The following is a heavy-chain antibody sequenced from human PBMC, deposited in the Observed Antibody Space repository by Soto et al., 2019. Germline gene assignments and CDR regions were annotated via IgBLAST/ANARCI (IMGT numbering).Heavy chain of an antibody. J-gene: IGHJ6*03. V-gene: IGHV3-64*01. CDR2: ISSNGGST. CDR3: ARMGGPSLYYYYMDV. D-gene: IGHD2-15*01. CDR1: GCTFSSYA. Sequence: EVQLVESGGGLVQPGGSLRLSCAASGCTFSSYAMHWVRQAPGKGLEYVSAISSNGGSTYYANSVKGRFTISRDNSKNTLYLQMGSLRAEDMAVYYCARMGGPSLYYYYMDVWGKGTTVTVSS.